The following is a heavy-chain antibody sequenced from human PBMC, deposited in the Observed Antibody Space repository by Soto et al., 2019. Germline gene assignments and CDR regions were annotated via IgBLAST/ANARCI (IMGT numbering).Heavy chain of an antibody. V-gene: IGHV3-15*01. CDR1: GFTFSNAW. D-gene: IGHD3-22*01. Sequence: GGSLRLSCAASGFTFSNAWMSWVRQAPGKGLAWVGRIKSKTDGGTTDYAAPVKGRFTISRDDSKNTLYLQMNSLKTEDTAVYYCVRATYFSDSSGYTRCFDYGGQGTLVTVSS. CDR3: VRATYFSDSSGYTRCFDY. J-gene: IGHJ4*02. CDR2: IKSKTDGGTT.